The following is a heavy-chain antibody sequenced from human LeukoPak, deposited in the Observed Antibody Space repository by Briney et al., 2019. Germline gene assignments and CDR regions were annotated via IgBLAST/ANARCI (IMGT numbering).Heavy chain of an antibody. CDR3: AKDEPTETYYYHSSGYYQLCS. D-gene: IGHD3-22*01. J-gene: IGHJ5*02. V-gene: IGHV3-23*01. CDR1: GFTFSSYA. Sequence: LPGGALRLSCAASGFTFSSYARRWVRQAPGKGLGWVSAISGSGGSTYDADSVNGRFTISRDNSKNTLYLQMNSLRAEDTAVYYCAKDEPTETYYYHSSGYYQLCSWGQGTLVTVSS. CDR2: ISGSGGST.